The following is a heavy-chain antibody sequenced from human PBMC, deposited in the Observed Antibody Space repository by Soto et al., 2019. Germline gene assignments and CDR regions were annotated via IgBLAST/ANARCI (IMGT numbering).Heavy chain of an antibody. CDR2: IRSKTHNYAT. CDR1: GFTLIGSA. Sequence: EVQLVESGGALFQPGGSRNLSWAASGFTLIGSALHGVRQASGKGLEWVGRIRSKTHNYATDYIASVKGRFTMSRDDSNNTAYLQMNGLKTDDTAVYYCTRSGGSYSFGYWGQGTLVTVSS. CDR3: TRSGGSYSFGY. D-gene: IGHD1-26*01. J-gene: IGHJ4*02. V-gene: IGHV3-73*02.